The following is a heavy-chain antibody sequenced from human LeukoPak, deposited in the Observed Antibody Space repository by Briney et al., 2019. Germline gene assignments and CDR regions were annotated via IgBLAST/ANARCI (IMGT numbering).Heavy chain of an antibody. CDR3: ARDMVYDFWSGYSGAFDI. D-gene: IGHD3-3*01. J-gene: IGHJ3*02. V-gene: IGHV4-59*01. Sequence: SETLSLTCTASGGSISSYYWSWIRQPPGKGLEWIGYIYYSGSTNYNPSLKSRVTISVDTSKNQFSLKLSSVTAADTAVYYCARDMVYDFWSGYSGAFDIWGQGTMVTVSS. CDR1: GGSISSYY. CDR2: IYYSGST.